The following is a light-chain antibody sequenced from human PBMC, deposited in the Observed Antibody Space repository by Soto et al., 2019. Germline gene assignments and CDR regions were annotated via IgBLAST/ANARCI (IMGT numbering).Light chain of an antibody. J-gene: IGKJ2*01. CDR1: QSITGY. CDR3: QQSLGIPYT. Sequence: DIQMTQSPSSLSASVGDRVTITCRASQSITGYLTWYQQKPGQAPKLLTYAASSLQSGVPSRFRGSGSGTDFTRTISSLQRDDFATYFCQQSLGIPYTFGQGTRLETK. V-gene: IGKV1-39*01. CDR2: AAS.